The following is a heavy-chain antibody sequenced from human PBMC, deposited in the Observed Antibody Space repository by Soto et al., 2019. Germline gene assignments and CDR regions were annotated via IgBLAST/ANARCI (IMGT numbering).Heavy chain of an antibody. CDR2: MNPTTGST. J-gene: IGHJ4*02. CDR3: ARGRLVAGTVDS. CDR1: GYTFTSYD. D-gene: IGHD1-7*01. V-gene: IGHV1-8*01. Sequence: QVQLVQSGAEVKKPGASVKVACKASGYTFTSYDIKWVRQATGQGLEWMGWMNPTTGSTGFAQKCQGRVTMISNTSISAAYLELSRLTSEDTAVYYCARGRLVAGTVDSWGQGTLVTVSS.